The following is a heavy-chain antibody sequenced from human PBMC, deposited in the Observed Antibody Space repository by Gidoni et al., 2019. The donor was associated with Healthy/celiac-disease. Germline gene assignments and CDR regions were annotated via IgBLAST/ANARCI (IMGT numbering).Heavy chain of an antibody. CDR2: TRNKANSYTT. CDR1: GVTFSDHY. D-gene: IGHD3-22*01. CDR3: ARPMLYDSSGYQADAFDI. J-gene: IGHJ3*02. V-gene: IGHV3-72*01. Sequence: EVQLVESGGGLVQPGGSLRLSCAASGVTFSDHYMDWVRQAPGKELERVGRTRNKANSYTTEYAASVKGRFTISRDDSKNSLYLQMNSLKTEDTAVYYCARPMLYDSSGYQADAFDIWGQGTMVTVSS.